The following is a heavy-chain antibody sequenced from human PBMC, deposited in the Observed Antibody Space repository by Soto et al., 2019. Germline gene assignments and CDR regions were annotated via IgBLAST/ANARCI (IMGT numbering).Heavy chain of an antibody. V-gene: IGHV4-34*01. J-gene: IGHJ5*02. D-gene: IGHD2-2*01. CDR2: INHSGST. CDR1: GGSFSGYY. Sequence: SETLSLTCAVYGGSFSGYYWSWIRQPPGKGLEWIGEINHSGSTNYNPSLKSRVTISVDTSKNQFSLKLSSVTAADTAVYYCATEGCSSTSCYGSWFDPWGQGTLVTVSS. CDR3: ATEGCSSTSCYGSWFDP.